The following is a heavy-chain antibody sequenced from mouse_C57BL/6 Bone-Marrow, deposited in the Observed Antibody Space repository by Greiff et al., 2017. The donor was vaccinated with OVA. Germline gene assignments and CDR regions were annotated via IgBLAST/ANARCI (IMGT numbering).Heavy chain of an antibody. CDR1: GYTFTSYW. CDR2: IDPSDSYT. J-gene: IGHJ1*03. CDR3: ARWGRWLLYWYYGV. Sequence: VQLQQSGAELVMPGASVKLSCKASGYTFTSYWMQWVKQRPGQGLEWIGEIDPSDSYTNYNQKFKGKSTLTVDKSSSTAYMQLSSLTSEDSAVYYCARWGRWLLYWYYGVWGTGATVTVAT. D-gene: IGHD2-3*01. V-gene: IGHV1-69*01.